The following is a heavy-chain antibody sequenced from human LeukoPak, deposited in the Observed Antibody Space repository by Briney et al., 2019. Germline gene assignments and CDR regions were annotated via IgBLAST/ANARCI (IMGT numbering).Heavy chain of an antibody. CDR2: IDTSGTT. D-gene: IGHD6-13*01. Sequence: PSETLSLTCAVSGDSMTSSGYYWGWIRQPPGKGLEWIGYIDTSGTTNYIPSLKSRAFISVDTSKNQFSLRLTSVTAADTAVYYCGGIATAGTVDFWGRGALVTVSS. V-gene: IGHV4-61*05. J-gene: IGHJ4*02. CDR3: GGIATAGTVDF. CDR1: GDSMTSSGYY.